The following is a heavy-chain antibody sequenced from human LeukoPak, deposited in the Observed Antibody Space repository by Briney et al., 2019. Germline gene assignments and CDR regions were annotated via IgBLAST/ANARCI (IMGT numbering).Heavy chain of an antibody. Sequence: PGGTLRLSCAASGFTFEEYGMGGGGQGPGKGVERGSGINCNGGRTGYAVSVKARFTISRHNAKNSLYLPMNSLRAEDTALYYCAREMVVAATPSMDVWGKGTTVTVSS. D-gene: IGHD2-15*01. V-gene: IGHV3-20*04. CDR3: AREMVVAATPSMDV. J-gene: IGHJ6*03. CDR1: GFTFEEYG. CDR2: INCNGGRT.